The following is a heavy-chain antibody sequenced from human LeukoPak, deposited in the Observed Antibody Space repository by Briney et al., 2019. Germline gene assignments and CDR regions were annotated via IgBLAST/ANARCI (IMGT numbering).Heavy chain of an antibody. D-gene: IGHD2-2*01. J-gene: IGHJ4*02. CDR2: IYYDGST. CDR3: ARDHGGYCSSTSCKGFVY. CDR1: GGSISSNIYY. V-gene: IGHV4-39*07. Sequence: SETLSLTCTVSGGSISSNIYYWGWIRQPPEKGLEWIGTIYYDGSTYYNPSLKSRVTISVDTSKNQFSLKLSSVTAADTAVYYCARDHGGYCSSTSCKGFVYWGQGTLVTVSS.